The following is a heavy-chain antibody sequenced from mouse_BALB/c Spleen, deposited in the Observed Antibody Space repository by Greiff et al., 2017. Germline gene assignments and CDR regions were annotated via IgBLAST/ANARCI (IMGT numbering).Heavy chain of an antibody. D-gene: IGHD1-2*01. CDR1: GYTFTSYW. J-gene: IGHJ4*01. CDR2: IDPSDSYT. Sequence: VQLQQPGAELVKPGASVKMSCKASGYTFTSYWMHWVKQRPGQGLEWIGTIDPSDSYTSYNQKFKGKATLTVDTSSSTAYMQLSSLTSEDSAVYYCTRAATATSYAMDYWGQGTSVTVSS. V-gene: IGHV1S127*01. CDR3: TRAATATSYAMDY.